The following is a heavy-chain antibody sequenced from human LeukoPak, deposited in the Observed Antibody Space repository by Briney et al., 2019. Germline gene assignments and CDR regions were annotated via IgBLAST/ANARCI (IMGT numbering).Heavy chain of an antibody. D-gene: IGHD3-22*01. V-gene: IGHV3-23*01. CDR3: AKLVYYYDSSRGYFDY. CDR1: GFTFSSYA. Sequence: PGGSLRLSCAASGFTFSSYAMSWVRQAPGKGLEWVSAISGSGGSTYYADSVKGRFTISRDNSKNTLYLQMNSLRAEDTAVYYCAKLVYYYDSSRGYFDYWGQGTLVTVSS. J-gene: IGHJ4*02. CDR2: ISGSGGST.